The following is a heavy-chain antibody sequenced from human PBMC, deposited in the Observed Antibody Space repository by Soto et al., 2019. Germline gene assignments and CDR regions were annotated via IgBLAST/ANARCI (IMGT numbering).Heavy chain of an antibody. CDR1: TLTSSG. CDR3: AREGILGLFDAYDL. V-gene: IGHV1-18*04. J-gene: IGHJ3*01. CDR2: ISAHNGNT. Sequence: GASVKVSCKASTLTSSGISWVRQAPGQGLEWMGWISAHNGNTIYAQKFQGRVILTMDKITTTVYMELRRLRSDDTAVYFCAREGILGLFDAYDLWGQGTRVTVSS. D-gene: IGHD3-3*01.